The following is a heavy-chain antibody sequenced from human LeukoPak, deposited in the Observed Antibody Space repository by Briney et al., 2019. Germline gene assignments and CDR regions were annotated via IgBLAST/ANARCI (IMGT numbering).Heavy chain of an antibody. D-gene: IGHD3-22*01. CDR1: GGSIGDYY. CDR3: SRLSSDYYETSNYSYYMGV. CDR2: ISYTGST. V-gene: IGHV4-59*08. Sequence: SETLSLTCSVSGGSIGDYYWTWVRQPPGKGLEWIGYISYTGSTSYYPSLKSRVTISIDTYRKKFSLELTSVTAADTAVYYCSRLSSDYYETSNYSYYMGVWGKGTTVTVSS. J-gene: IGHJ6*03.